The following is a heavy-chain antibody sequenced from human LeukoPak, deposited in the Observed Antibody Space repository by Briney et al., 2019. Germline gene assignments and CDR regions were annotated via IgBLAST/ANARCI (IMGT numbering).Heavy chain of an antibody. V-gene: IGHV4-59*01. D-gene: IGHD3-10*01. Sequence: PSETLSLTCTVSGGSISSYYWSWIRQPPGKGLEWIGYIYYSGGTNYNPSLKSRVTISVDTSKNQFSLKLSSVTAADTAVYYCARDNYVEYYGSGANWFDPWGQGTLVTVSS. J-gene: IGHJ5*02. CDR1: GGSISSYY. CDR3: ARDNYVEYYGSGANWFDP. CDR2: IYYSGGT.